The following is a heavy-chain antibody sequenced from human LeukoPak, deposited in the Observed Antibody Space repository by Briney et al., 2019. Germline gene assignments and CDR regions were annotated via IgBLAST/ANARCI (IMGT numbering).Heavy chain of an antibody. D-gene: IGHD6-19*01. CDR3: ARARLPHSGWYFYYFDY. CDR1: GFTVSSNY. V-gene: IGHV3-66*01. Sequence: GGSLRLSCAASGFTVSSNYMSWVRQAPGKGLEWVSVIYSGGSTYYADSVKGRFTISRDNSKNTLYLQMNSLRAEDTAVYYCARARLPHSGWYFYYFDYWGQGTLVTVSS. CDR2: IYSGGST. J-gene: IGHJ4*02.